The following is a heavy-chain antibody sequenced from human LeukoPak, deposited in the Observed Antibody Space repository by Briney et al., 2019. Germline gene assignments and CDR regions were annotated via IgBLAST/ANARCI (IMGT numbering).Heavy chain of an antibody. CDR3: ARDLENYYDRYFDL. J-gene: IGHJ2*01. CDR1: GGSISSYY. D-gene: IGHD3-22*01. CDR2: IYTSGST. Sequence: PSETLSLTCTISGGSISSYYWSWIRQPAGKGLEWIGRIYTSGSTNYNPSLKSRVTMSVDTSKNQFSLKLSSVTAADTAVYYCARDLENYYDRYFDLWGRGTLVTVSS. V-gene: IGHV4-4*07.